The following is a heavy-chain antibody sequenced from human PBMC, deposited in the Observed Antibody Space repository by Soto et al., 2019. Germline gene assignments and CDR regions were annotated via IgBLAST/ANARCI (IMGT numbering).Heavy chain of an antibody. CDR1: GFTFRSYG. J-gene: IGHJ6*02. Sequence: GGSLRLSCAASGFTFRSYGMIWVRQAPGKGLEWVAIISYGGSNKYYADSVKGRFTISRDNSKNTLYLQMNSLRAEDTAVYYCAREYITRQWLVNYVMDVWGQGTTVTVSS. CDR2: ISYGGSNK. D-gene: IGHD6-19*01. V-gene: IGHV3-30*03. CDR3: AREYITRQWLVNYVMDV.